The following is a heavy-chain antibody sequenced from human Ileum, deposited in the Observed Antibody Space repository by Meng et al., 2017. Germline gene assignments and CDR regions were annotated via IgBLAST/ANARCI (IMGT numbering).Heavy chain of an antibody. Sequence: QVQLQELGPGLVKPSQTLSLTCAASGGSITTGYYSWTWIRQPPGKGLEWIGYMYNNGITYYNPSLKSRVTISGDSSKNQFSLKLTSVTAADTAVYFCARGSSFCSGGSCFENWGQGTLVTVSS. CDR1: GGSITTGYYS. J-gene: IGHJ4*02. V-gene: IGHV4-30-4*01. CDR2: MYNNGIT. D-gene: IGHD2-15*01. CDR3: ARGSSFCSGGSCFEN.